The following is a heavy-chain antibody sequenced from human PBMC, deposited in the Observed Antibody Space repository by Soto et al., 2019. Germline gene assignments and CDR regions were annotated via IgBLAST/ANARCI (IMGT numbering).Heavy chain of an antibody. CDR1: GGSISSGGYY. CDR2: IYYTGNT. D-gene: IGHD3-22*01. J-gene: IGHJ4*02. V-gene: IGHV4-31*03. CDR3: ASGGSDYDSSGRPSFYFGY. Sequence: QVQLQESGPGLVKPSQTLSLTCTVSGGSISSGGYYWSWIRQHPGKGLEWIGYIYYTGNTYYNPSLRRRVTISVETSKNQFSLKLSSVTAADTAVYYCASGGSDYDSSGRPSFYFGYWGQGTLVTVSS.